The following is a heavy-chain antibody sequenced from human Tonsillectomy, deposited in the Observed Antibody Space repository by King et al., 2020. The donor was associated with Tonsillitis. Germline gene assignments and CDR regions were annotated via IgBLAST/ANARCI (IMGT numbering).Heavy chain of an antibody. CDR2: IKCKTDGGTT. Sequence: VQLVESGGGLVKPGGALRLSCAASGFTFSNAWRSWVRQAPGKGLEWVGRIKCKTDGGTTDYAAPVKGRFTISRDDSKNTLYLQMNSLKTEDTAVYYCTTGIYDFWSGGYMDVWGKGTTVTVSS. V-gene: IGHV3-15*01. CDR3: TTGIYDFWSGGYMDV. D-gene: IGHD3-3*01. J-gene: IGHJ6*03. CDR1: GFTFSNAW.